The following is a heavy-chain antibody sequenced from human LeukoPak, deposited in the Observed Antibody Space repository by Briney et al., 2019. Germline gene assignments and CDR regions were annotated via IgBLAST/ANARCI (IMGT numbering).Heavy chain of an antibody. V-gene: IGHV3-73*01. CDR1: GFTFSSYE. D-gene: IGHD4-17*01. Sequence: GSLRLSCAASGFTFSSYEMNWVRQASGKGLEWVGRIRSKANSYATAYAASVKGRFTISRDDSKNTAYLQMNSLKTEDTAVYYCTKYVDYFGDVWGKGTTVTVSS. CDR3: TKYVDYFGDV. J-gene: IGHJ6*04. CDR2: IRSKANSYAT.